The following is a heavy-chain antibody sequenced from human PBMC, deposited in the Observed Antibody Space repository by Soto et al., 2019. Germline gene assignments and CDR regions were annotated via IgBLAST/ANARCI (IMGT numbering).Heavy chain of an antibody. CDR3: AKDFNLPSPRRYDFDY. CDR2: ISYDGDNE. D-gene: IGHD3-9*01. V-gene: IGHV3-30-3*01. CDR1: GFTFSNYA. J-gene: IGHJ4*02. Sequence: PGGSLRLSCAASGFTFSNYAMHWVRQAPGKGLEWLAIISYDGDNEYYADSVKGRFTISRDNSKNTLYLQMNSLRAEDTAVYYCAKDFNLPSPRRYDFDYWGQGTLVTVSS.